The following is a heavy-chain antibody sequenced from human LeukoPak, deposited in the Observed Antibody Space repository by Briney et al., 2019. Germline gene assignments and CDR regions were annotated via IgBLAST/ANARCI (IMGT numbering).Heavy chain of an antibody. CDR1: GFSFNSHW. CDR3: TRGAGWLLDY. CDR2: INQDESVQ. Sequence: GGSLRLSCAASGFSFNSHWMSWVRQAPGKGLEWVAIINQDESVQHYVDSMRGRFTISRDNAKNSLYLQTNSLRDEDTAIYYCTRGAGWLLDYWGQGTLVTVSS. J-gene: IGHJ4*02. V-gene: IGHV3-7*01. D-gene: IGHD5-12*01.